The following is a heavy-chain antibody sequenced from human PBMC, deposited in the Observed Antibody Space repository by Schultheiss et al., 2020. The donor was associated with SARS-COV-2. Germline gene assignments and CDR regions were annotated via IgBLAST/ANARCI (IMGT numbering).Heavy chain of an antibody. J-gene: IGHJ4*02. CDR2: INPNSGGT. CDR3: ARVAAVAVDY. Sequence: ASVKVSCKASGGTFSSYAISWVRQAPGQGLEWMGWINPNSGGTNYAQKFQDRVTLTRDTSISTAYMELSSLRSDDTAVYYCARVAAVAVDYWGQGTLVTVSS. CDR1: GGTFSSYA. D-gene: IGHD6-19*01. V-gene: IGHV1-2*02.